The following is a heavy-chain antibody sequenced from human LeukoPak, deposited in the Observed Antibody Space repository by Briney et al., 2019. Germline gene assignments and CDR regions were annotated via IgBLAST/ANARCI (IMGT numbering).Heavy chain of an antibody. CDR1: GFTFSSYS. D-gene: IGHD3-16*01. J-gene: IGHJ4*02. CDR3: ARGGGRDSPLDY. Sequence: PGGSLRLSCAASGFTFSSYSMNWVRQPPGKGLEWIGEINHSGSTNYNPSLKSRVTISVDTSKNQFSLKLSSVTAADTAVYYCARGGGRDSPLDYWGQGTLVTVSS. V-gene: IGHV4-34*01. CDR2: INHSGST.